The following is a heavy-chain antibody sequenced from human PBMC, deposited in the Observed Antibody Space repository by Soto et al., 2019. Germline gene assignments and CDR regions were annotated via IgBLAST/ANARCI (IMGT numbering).Heavy chain of an antibody. D-gene: IGHD2-15*01. CDR2: ISSSGSTI. J-gene: IGHJ5*02. CDR1: GFTFSSYE. V-gene: IGHV3-48*03. CDR3: ARDRRDCSGGSCYVRNWFGP. Sequence: EVQMVESGGGLVQPGGSLRLSCAASGFTFSSYEMNWVRQAPGKGLEWVSYISSSGSTIYYAESVKGRFTISRDKAKYSLYLQMNSLRAEDTAVYYCARDRRDCSGGSCYVRNWFGPWGQGTLVTVSS.